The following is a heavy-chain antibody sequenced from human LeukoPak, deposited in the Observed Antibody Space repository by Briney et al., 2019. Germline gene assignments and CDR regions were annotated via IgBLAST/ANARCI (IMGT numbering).Heavy chain of an antibody. CDR2: IRYDGSNK. D-gene: IGHD3-16*01. Sequence: SGGSLRLSCAASGFTFSSYGMHWVRQAPGKGLEWVAFIRYDGSNKYYADSVKGRFTISRDNSKNTLYLQMNGLRAEDTAVYYCAKDLWDGPQGDYWGQGTLVTVSS. V-gene: IGHV3-30*02. CDR1: GFTFSSYG. CDR3: AKDLWDGPQGDY. J-gene: IGHJ4*02.